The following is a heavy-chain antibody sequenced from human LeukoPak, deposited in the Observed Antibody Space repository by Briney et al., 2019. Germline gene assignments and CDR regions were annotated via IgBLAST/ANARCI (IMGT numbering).Heavy chain of an antibody. D-gene: IGHD3-22*01. V-gene: IGHV4-34*01. J-gene: IGHJ4*02. Sequence: PSETLSLTCAVYGGSFSGYYWSWIRQPPGKGLEWIGEINHSGSTNYNPSLKSRVTISVDTSKNQFSLKLSSVTAADTAVYYCARQGTMMGSSDYWGQGTLVTVSS. CDR3: ARQGTMMGSSDY. CDR2: INHSGST. CDR1: GGSFSGYY.